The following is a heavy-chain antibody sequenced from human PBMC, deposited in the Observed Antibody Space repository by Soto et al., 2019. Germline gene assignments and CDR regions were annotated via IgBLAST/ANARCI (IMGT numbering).Heavy chain of an antibody. CDR3: ARGGSSWSAEYYQH. CDR1: GYTFTNYG. V-gene: IGHV1-18*04. J-gene: IGHJ1*01. D-gene: IGHD6-13*01. CDR2: ISGYNGDT. Sequence: QVPLVQSGAEMKKPGASVKVSCKASGYTFTNYGLNWVRQAPGQGPEWMGWISGYNGDTKYSQTLQGRVTMTTDTSTSTAYMELRSLRSDDTAVYYCARGGSSWSAEYYQHWGQGTLVIVSS.